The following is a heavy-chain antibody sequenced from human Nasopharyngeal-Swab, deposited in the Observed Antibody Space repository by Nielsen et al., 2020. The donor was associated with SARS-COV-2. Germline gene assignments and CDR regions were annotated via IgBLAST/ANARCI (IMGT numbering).Heavy chain of an antibody. CDR2: INHSGST. V-gene: IGHV4-34*01. CDR1: GGSFSGYY. CDR3: ARIIRSYYYFDY. J-gene: IGHJ4*02. Sequence: SETLSLTCAVYGGSFSGYYWSWIRQPPGKGLEWIGEINHSGSTNYNPSLKSRVTISVDTSKNQFSLKLSSVTAADTAVYYCARIIRSYYYFDYWGQGTLVTVSS. D-gene: IGHD3-10*01.